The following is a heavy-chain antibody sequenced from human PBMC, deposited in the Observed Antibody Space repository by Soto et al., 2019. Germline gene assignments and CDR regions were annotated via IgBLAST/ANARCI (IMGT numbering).Heavy chain of an antibody. V-gene: IGHV3-74*01. CDR1: GFTFSSYW. Sequence: EVQLVESGGGLVQPGGSLRLSCAASGFTFSSYWMHWVRQASGKGLEWVSRMNMDGNRISYVDSVKGRYTITRDNAKNTFYMEMNSARVQDTSVYYCVRGDGNRYDGHGYLGRHWGHGSTVTVSS. D-gene: IGHD3-22*01. CDR3: VRGDGNRYDGHGYLGRH. J-gene: IGHJ6*02. CDR2: MNMDGNRI.